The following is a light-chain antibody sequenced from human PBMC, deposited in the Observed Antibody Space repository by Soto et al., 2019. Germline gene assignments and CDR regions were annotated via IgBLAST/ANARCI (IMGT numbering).Light chain of an antibody. Sequence: EIVMPQSPATLSVSPGASATLSCRASQSVSSNLAGYKQKPGQAPRILIYDASTRATVIPARFSDSGSGTEFTLAISSLQSEEFAVDDCPLRSNWWTFGQGTKVDIK. CDR1: QSVSSN. V-gene: IGKV3-15*01. J-gene: IGKJ1*01. CDR3: PLRSNWWT. CDR2: DAS.